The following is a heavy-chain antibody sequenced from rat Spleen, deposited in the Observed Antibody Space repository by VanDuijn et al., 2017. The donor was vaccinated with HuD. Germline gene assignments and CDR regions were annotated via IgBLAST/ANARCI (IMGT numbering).Heavy chain of an antibody. CDR3: GRTSLQWFRMDA. Sequence: EVQLVESGGGLVQPGRSLKLSCAASGFTFSDYYMAWVRQAPKKGLEWVASISYEGSSTYYGESVKGRFTVSRDNAKSTLYLQMDSVRSEDTATYYCGRTSLQWFRMDARGQGTSLTVSS. D-gene: IGHD1-1*01. V-gene: IGHV5-22*01. CDR2: ISYEGSST. J-gene: IGHJ4*01. CDR1: GFTFSDYY.